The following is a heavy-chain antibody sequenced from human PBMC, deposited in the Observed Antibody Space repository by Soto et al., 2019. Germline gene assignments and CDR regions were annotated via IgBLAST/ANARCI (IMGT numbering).Heavy chain of an antibody. Sequence: PGGSLRLSCAASGFTFSSYGMHWVRQAPGKGLEWVAVISYDGSNKYYADSVKGRFTISRDNSKNTLYLQMNSLRAEDTAVYYCAKGAGYCSGGSCYAADYWGQGTLVTVSS. CDR2: ISYDGSNK. D-gene: IGHD2-15*01. CDR1: GFTFSSYG. V-gene: IGHV3-30*18. J-gene: IGHJ4*02. CDR3: AKGAGYCSGGSCYAADY.